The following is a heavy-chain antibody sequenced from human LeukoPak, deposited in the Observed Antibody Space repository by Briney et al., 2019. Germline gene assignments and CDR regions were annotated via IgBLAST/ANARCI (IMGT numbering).Heavy chain of an antibody. J-gene: IGHJ4*02. CDR1: GYSISSGYY. CDR3: ASGYVPTFDY. CDR2: IYHSGST. Sequence: SETLSLTCTVSGYSISSGYYWGWIRQPPGKGLEWIGSIYHSGSTYYNPSLKSRVTISVDTSKNQFSLKLSSVTAADTAVYYCASGYVPTFDYWGQGTLVTVSS. D-gene: IGHD5-12*01. V-gene: IGHV4-38-2*02.